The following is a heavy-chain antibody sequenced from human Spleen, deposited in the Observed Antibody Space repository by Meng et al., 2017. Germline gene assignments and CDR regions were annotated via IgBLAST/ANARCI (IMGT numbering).Heavy chain of an antibody. D-gene: IGHD5-24*01. CDR1: GGSFSAYY. J-gene: IGHJ4*02. CDR3: VRDRRDGTFHY. CDR2: IEHRGSP. V-gene: IGHV4-34*01. Sequence: QVQLQQWGTGLLQPSETLSLTSAVDGGSFSAYYWSWIRQSPGKGLEWIGDIEHRGSPNYNPTLKSRVTISMGTSKGHFSLKLTSVTAADTAVYYCVRDRRDGTFHYWGQGTLVTVSS.